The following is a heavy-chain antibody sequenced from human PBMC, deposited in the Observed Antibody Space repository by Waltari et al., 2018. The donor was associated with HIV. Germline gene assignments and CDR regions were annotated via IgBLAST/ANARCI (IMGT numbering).Heavy chain of an antibody. CDR2: ISAYNGNT. D-gene: IGHD1-20*01. Sequence: VQSEREMKQPGASVKVSCKPHGYTFTRHGISWLRLAPGQGFEWVGWISAYNGNTNYAQKFRGRVTLTTDTSTSTAYMELRGLRHEDTAIYYCARDKGASDTYKAEYFQHWGRGTLVSVSA. CDR1: GYTFTRHG. J-gene: IGHJ1*01. V-gene: IGHV1-18*01. CDR3: ARDKGASDTYKAEYFQH.